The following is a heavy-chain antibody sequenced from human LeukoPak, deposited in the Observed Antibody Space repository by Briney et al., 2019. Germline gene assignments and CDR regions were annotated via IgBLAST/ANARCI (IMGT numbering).Heavy chain of an antibody. CDR1: GYTFTSYY. V-gene: IGHV1-46*01. CDR3: ARVAAEVVGVPGAIGFGWLRRDYYYMDV. Sequence: ASVKVSCKASGYTFTSYYMHWVRQAPGEGLEWMGIINPSGGSTSNAQKFQGRVTMTRDMSTSTVYMELSSLRSEDTAVYYCARVAAEVVGVPGAIGFGWLRRDYYYMDVWGKGTTVTVSS. J-gene: IGHJ6*03. D-gene: IGHD2-2*02. CDR2: INPSGGST.